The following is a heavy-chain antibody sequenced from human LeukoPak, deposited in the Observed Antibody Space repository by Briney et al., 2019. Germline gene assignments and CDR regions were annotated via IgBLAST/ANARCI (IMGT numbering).Heavy chain of an antibody. CDR3: ATDHYGSGSYYYYYGMDV. CDR1: GYTLTELS. J-gene: IGHJ6*02. CDR2: FDPEDGET. Sequence: ASVKVSCKVSGYTLTELSMHWVRQAPGKGLEWMGGFDPEDGETIYAQKFQGRVTMTEDASTDTAYMELSSLRSEDTAVYYCATDHYGSGSYYYYYGMDVWGQGTTVTVSS. V-gene: IGHV1-24*01. D-gene: IGHD3-10*01.